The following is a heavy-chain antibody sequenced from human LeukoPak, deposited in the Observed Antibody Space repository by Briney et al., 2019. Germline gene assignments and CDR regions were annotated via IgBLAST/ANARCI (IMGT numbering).Heavy chain of an antibody. CDR2: VFSIGGA. J-gene: IGHJ4*02. Sequence: PSETLSLTCTVSGASISSHYWSWIRQPAGKGLEWIGRVFSIGGANHNYNLSLKGRVTMSLDTSKNQFSLKLSSVTAADTAVYYCARDHVWFGSEIRPFDCWGQGTLVTVSS. D-gene: IGHD3-10*01. CDR1: GASISSHY. CDR3: ARDHVWFGSEIRPFDC. V-gene: IGHV4-4*07.